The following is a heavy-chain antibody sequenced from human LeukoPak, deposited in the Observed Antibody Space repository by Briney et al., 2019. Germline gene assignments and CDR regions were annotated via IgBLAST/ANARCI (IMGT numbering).Heavy chain of an antibody. J-gene: IGHJ4*02. CDR3: ARATFTIFGVALDY. CDR2: IYYSGST. D-gene: IGHD3-3*01. Sequence: SETLSLTCTVSGGSISSYFWSWIRQPPGKGLEWIGYIYYSGSTNYNPSLKSRVTISVDTSKNQFSLKLSSVTAADTAVYYCARATFTIFGVALDYWGQGTLVTVSS. V-gene: IGHV4-59*01. CDR1: GGSISSYF.